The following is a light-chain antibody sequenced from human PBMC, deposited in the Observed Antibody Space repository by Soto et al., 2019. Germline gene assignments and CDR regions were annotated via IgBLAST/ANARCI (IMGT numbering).Light chain of an antibody. V-gene: IGLV3-21*02. CDR3: HVCEISGDQVV. J-gene: IGLJ2*01. CDR1: TIGRKS. CDR2: DDS. Sequence: SYELTQPPSVSVAPGQTATVTSGADTIGRKSFHWYQKTPGQAPLLVVFDDSDRPPGIPARFSAFNSGNTYILTISRVDDGDEAEYYWHVCEISGDQVVFGGGTQLNVL.